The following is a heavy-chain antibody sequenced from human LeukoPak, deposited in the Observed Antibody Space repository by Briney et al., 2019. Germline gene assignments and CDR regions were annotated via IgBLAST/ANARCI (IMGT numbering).Heavy chain of an antibody. D-gene: IGHD3/OR15-3a*01. V-gene: IGHV3-23*01. Sequence: GRSLRLSCAASGFTFSSYAMSWVRQAPGKGLEWVSVTSGSGGSTNYADSVKGRFTISRDNSKNTLYLQMNSLRAEDTAVYYCAKVATWTYFDYWGQGTLVTVSS. CDR1: GFTFSSYA. CDR3: AKVATWTYFDY. CDR2: TSGSGGST. J-gene: IGHJ4*02.